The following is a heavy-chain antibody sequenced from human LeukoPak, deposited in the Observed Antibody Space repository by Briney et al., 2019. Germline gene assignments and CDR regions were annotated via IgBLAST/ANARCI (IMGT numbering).Heavy chain of an antibody. CDR3: ARDLGYYYFDY. V-gene: IGHV4-4*07. CDR1: GGSISSYY. CDR2: VYSSGST. Sequence: SETLSLTCTVSGGSISSYYWSWIRQPAGKGLEWIGRVYSSGSTNYNPSLKSRVTMSLDRSKNQFSPRLSSVTAADTAVYYCARDLGYYYFDYWGQGSLVTVSS. J-gene: IGHJ4*02. D-gene: IGHD3-16*01.